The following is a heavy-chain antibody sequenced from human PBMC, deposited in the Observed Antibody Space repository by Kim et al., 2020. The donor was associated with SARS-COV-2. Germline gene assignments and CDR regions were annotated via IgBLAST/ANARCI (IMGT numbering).Heavy chain of an antibody. V-gene: IGHV3-66*01. CDR3: LRDRYRFYFAY. D-gene: IGHD5-18*01. J-gene: IGHJ4*02. CDR1: GFTVSSNF. CDR2: IYSGGST. Sequence: GGSLRLSCAASGFTVSSNFLSWVRQAPGKGLDWLSVIYSGGSTYYADSAKGRFTISRDNSKNMLHLQMNSRLAEDTTAYYCLRDRYRFYFAYWGQGTLVT.